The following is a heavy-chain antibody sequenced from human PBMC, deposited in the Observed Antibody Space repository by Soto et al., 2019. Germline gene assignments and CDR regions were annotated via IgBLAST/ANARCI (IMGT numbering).Heavy chain of an antibody. CDR1: GGTFSSYA. V-gene: IGHV1-69*13. CDR3: ARVVNRDGYNWAFDY. D-gene: IGHD5-12*01. J-gene: IGHJ4*02. Sequence: ASVKVSCKASGGTFSSYAISWVRQAPGQGLEWMGGIIPIFGTANYAQKFQGRVTITADESTSTAYMELSSLRSEDTAVYYCARVVNRDGYNWAFDYWGQGTLVTVSS. CDR2: IIPIFGTA.